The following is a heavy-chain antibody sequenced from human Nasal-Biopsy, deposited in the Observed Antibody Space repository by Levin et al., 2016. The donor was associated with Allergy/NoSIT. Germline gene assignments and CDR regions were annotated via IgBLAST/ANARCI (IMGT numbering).Heavy chain of an antibody. V-gene: IGHV4-4*07. CDR2: INFGGTI. J-gene: IGHJ5*02. CDR1: GASIRSSF. CDR3: ARDRSLLGWLDA. D-gene: IGHD3-10*01. Sequence: SETLSLTCTVSGASIRSSFWTWIRQSAGTGLEWIGRINFGGTINYNPSLRSRVTLSLDMSKNQFSMNLTSLTAADTAIYYCARDRSLLGWLDAWGPGALVTVSS.